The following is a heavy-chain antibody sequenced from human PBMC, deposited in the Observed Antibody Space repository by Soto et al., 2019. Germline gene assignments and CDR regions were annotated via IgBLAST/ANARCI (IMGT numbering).Heavy chain of an antibody. J-gene: IGHJ5*02. CDR2: IRSKANSYAT. D-gene: IGHD3-22*01. V-gene: IGHV3-73*01. Sequence: GGSLRLSCAASGFTFSGSAMHWVRQASGKGLEWVGRIRSKANSYATALAASVKGRFTISRDDSKNTAYLQMNSLKTEDTAVYYCTRDEYYYDSSGYYYWFDPWGQGTLVTVSS. CDR3: TRDEYYYDSSGYYYWFDP. CDR1: GFTFSGSA.